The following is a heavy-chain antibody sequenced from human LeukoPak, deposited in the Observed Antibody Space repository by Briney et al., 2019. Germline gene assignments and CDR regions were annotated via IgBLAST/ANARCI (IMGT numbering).Heavy chain of an antibody. Sequence: GGSLRLSCAASGFTFSSYWMHWVRQAPGKGLVWVSCINTDGSSTSYADSVKGRFTISRDNAKNTLYLQMNSLRAEDTAVYYCARSFHFWSGYYPSYYYYYMDVWGKGTTVTVSS. CDR2: INTDGSST. CDR1: GFTFSSYW. D-gene: IGHD3-3*02. CDR3: ARSFHFWSGYYPSYYYYYMDV. V-gene: IGHV3-74*01. J-gene: IGHJ6*03.